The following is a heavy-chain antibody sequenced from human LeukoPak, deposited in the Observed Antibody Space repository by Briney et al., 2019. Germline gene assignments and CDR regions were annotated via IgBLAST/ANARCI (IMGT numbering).Heavy chain of an antibody. CDR2: IYTSGST. CDR1: GGSISSYY. V-gene: IGHV4-4*07. CDR3: ARNGGQQLLFYFDY. D-gene: IGHD6-13*01. Sequence: SETLSLTCTVSGGSISSYYWSWIRQPAGKGLEWIGRIYTSGSTNYNPSLKSRVTMSVDTSRNQFSLKLSSVTAADTAVYYCARNGGQQLLFYFDYWGQGTLVTVSS. J-gene: IGHJ4*02.